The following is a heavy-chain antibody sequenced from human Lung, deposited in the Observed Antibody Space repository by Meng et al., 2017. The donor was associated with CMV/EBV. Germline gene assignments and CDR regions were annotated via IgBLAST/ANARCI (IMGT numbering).Heavy chain of an antibody. CDR3: TLFVVPAVQLDY. V-gene: IGHV3-73*01. CDR2: NRSKTNSFAT. Sequence: AGFTFRGPTIHWDRQDSGKGLEWIGRNRSKTNSFATAYGASVEDRFTISRDDSKNMAYLQMNSLKTEDTAVYYCTLFVVPAVQLDYWGQGTLVTVSS. CDR1: GFTFRGPT. D-gene: IGHD2-2*01. J-gene: IGHJ4*02.